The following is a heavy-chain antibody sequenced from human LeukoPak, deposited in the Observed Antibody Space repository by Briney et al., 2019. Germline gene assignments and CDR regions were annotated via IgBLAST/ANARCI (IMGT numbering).Heavy chain of an antibody. CDR2: IKQDGSEK. J-gene: IGHJ3*02. CDR3: ARKTVAGIGSDI. V-gene: IGHV3-7*05. Sequence: PGGSLRLSCAASGFTFSSYGMHWVRQAPGKGLEWVANIKQDGSEKNYVDSVKGRFTISRDNAKNSLYLQMNSLRPEDTAVYYCARKTVAGIGSDIWGQGTTVTVSS. CDR1: GFTFSSYG. D-gene: IGHD6-19*01.